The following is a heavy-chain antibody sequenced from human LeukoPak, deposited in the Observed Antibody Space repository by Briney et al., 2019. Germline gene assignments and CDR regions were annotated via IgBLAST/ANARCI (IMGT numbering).Heavy chain of an antibody. V-gene: IGHV4-59*11. D-gene: IGHD2-15*01. CDR1: GGSISTHY. J-gene: IGHJ3*02. CDR2: VYHNGIT. CDR3: ARAWGWWYSYRAFVSEQDAFDI. Sequence: SETLSLTCNVPGGSISTHYWSWRRQSQGNGLESVGYVYHNGITNYNPSLKSRVTISIDTAKNEFSLKLSSVTAADTAVYYCARAWGWWYSYRAFVSEQDAFDIWGQGTMVTVSS.